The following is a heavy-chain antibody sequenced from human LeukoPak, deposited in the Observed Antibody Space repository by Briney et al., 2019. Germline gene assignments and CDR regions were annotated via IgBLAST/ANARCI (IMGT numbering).Heavy chain of an antibody. CDR1: GYIFTNYA. V-gene: IGHV1-3*01. D-gene: IGHD3-22*01. CDR2: INVGNGHT. J-gene: IGHJ5*02. Sequence: ASVKVSCKRSGYIFTNYAMHWVRQGPGQGLELMVWINVGNGHTKYSQYFQGRVTITRDTSATSVYMEVSSLRTADMAVYFCAKDYYDSSGARWCDPWGQGTLVTVTS. CDR3: AKDYYDSSGARWCDP.